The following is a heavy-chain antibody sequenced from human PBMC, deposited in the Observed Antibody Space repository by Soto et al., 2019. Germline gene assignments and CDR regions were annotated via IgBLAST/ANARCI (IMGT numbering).Heavy chain of an antibody. J-gene: IGHJ3*02. CDR2: IYHTGRT. CDR1: NASISSSNW. V-gene: IGHV4-4*02. CDR3: VRDEAHYDILTGSSLGRAFDI. Sequence: QVQLQESGPGLVKPSGTLSLTCVITNASISSSNWWSWVRQPPGKGLEWIGEIYHTGRTNYNPSLRSRVTMSIDKSNNRFSLRLSSVTAADTAVYYCVRDEAHYDILTGSSLGRAFDIWGQGTMVTVSS. D-gene: IGHD3-9*01.